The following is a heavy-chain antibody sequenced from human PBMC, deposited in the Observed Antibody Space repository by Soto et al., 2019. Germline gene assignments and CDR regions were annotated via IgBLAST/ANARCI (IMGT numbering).Heavy chain of an antibody. Sequence: QVQLVESGGGVVQPGRSLRLSCAASGFTFSSYGMHWVRQAPGKGLEWVAVIWYDGSNKYYADSVKGRFTISRDNSKNTLYLQMNRLRAEDTAVYYCAGVYLLVGATGLFDYWGQGTLVTVSS. CDR2: IWYDGSNK. J-gene: IGHJ4*02. D-gene: IGHD1-26*01. CDR1: GFTFSSYG. V-gene: IGHV3-33*01. CDR3: AGVYLLVGATGLFDY.